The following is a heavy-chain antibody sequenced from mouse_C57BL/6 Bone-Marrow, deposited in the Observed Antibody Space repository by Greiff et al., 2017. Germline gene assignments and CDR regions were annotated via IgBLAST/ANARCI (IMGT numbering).Heavy chain of an antibody. CDR3: ARSGYSNPWFAY. CDR2: INPYNGGT. Sequence: EVQLQQSGPVLVKPGASVKMSCKASGYSFTDYYMNWVKQSHGKSLEWIGVINPYNGGTSYNQKFKGKATLTVDKSSSTAYMELNSLTSEDSAVYYGARSGYSNPWFAYWGQGTLVTVSA. D-gene: IGHD2-5*01. J-gene: IGHJ3*01. V-gene: IGHV1-19*01. CDR1: GYSFTDYY.